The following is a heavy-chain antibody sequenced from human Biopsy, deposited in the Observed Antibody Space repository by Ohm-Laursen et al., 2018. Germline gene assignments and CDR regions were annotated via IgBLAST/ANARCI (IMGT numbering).Heavy chain of an antibody. J-gene: IGHJ6*02. CDR1: RDSISNYY. V-gene: IGHV4-59*12. D-gene: IGHD3-22*01. Sequence: SDTLSLTWTVSRDSISNYYWTWIRQSPGKGRDWIGYIYYTGSTNYNPSVKSRVTISVDTSKNQFSLTVRSVPAADTAVYYCVRGVDYYDPYHYYALDVWGQGTTVTVSS. CDR3: VRGVDYYDPYHYYALDV. CDR2: IYYTGST.